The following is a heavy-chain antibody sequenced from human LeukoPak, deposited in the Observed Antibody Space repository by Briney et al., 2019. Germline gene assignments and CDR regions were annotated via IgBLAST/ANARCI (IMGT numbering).Heavy chain of an antibody. CDR2: INPSSGST. Sequence: GASVKVSCKASGYTFTSYYMHWVRRAPGQGLEWMGIINPSSGSTSYAQKFQGRVTMTRDTSTSTVYMELSSLRSEDTAVYYCARGASITMVRGVISQVDYWGQGTLVTVSS. V-gene: IGHV1-46*01. J-gene: IGHJ4*02. D-gene: IGHD3-10*01. CDR1: GYTFTSYY. CDR3: ARGASITMVRGVISQVDY.